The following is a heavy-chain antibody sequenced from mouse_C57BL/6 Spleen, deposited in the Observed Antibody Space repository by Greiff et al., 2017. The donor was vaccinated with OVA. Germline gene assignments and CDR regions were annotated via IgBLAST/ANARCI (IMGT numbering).Heavy chain of an antibody. CDR3: ASSNDGYYHARDY. J-gene: IGHJ4*01. Sequence: QVQLQQPGAELVRPGTSVTLSCKASGYTFTSYWMHWVKQRPGQGLEWIGVIDPSDSYTNYNQKFKGKATLTVDTSSSTAYLQLSSLTSAYSAVYYCASSNDGYYHARDYWGQGTSVTVSS. CDR2: IDPSDSYT. CDR1: GYTFTSYW. V-gene: IGHV1-59*01. D-gene: IGHD2-3*01.